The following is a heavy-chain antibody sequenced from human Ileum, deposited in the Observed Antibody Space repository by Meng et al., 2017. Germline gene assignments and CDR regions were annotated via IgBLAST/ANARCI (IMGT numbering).Heavy chain of an antibody. CDR1: DYTFTGYG. D-gene: IGHD3-10*01. Sequence: QVHLVQSGAEVKKPGASVQVSCKSSDYTFTGYGVSWVRQAPGQGLEWMAWLVAHDYDTSHAPKFQGRVTVTTDRPTATAYMELRSLRSDDTAVYYCARVTPGRSYCDYWGPGTLVTVSS. CDR3: ARVTPGRSYCDY. CDR2: LVAHDYDT. V-gene: IGHV1-18*01. J-gene: IGHJ4*02.